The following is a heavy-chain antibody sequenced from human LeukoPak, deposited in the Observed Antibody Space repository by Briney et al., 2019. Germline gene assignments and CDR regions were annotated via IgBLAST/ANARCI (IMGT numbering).Heavy chain of an antibody. D-gene: IGHD2-2*01. CDR3: ARVHCSTTNCYENYFDY. V-gene: IGHV3-33*01. J-gene: IGHJ4*02. CDR2: IWNDGSNR. CDR1: GFTFSNYA. Sequence: GGSLRLSCAASGFTFSNYAIHWVRQSPVKGLEWVAVIWNDGSNRYNVDSVKGRFTISRDNSKNTVYLHINSLIADDTAVYYCARVHCSTTNCYENYFDYWGQGTLVTVSS.